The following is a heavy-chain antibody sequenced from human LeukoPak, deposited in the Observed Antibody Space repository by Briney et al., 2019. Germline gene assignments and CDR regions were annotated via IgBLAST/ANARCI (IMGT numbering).Heavy chain of an antibody. CDR2: IRSKANSYAT. CDR3: TRHQLGSGWYIY. V-gene: IGHV3-73*01. D-gene: IGHD6-19*01. J-gene: IGHJ4*02. CDR1: GFTFSGSA. Sequence: GGSLKLSCAASGFTFSGSAMHWVRQASGKGLEWVGRIRSKANSYATAYAASVKGRFTISRDDSKNTAYLQMNSLKTEDTAVYYCTRHQLGSGWYIYWGQGTLVTVSS.